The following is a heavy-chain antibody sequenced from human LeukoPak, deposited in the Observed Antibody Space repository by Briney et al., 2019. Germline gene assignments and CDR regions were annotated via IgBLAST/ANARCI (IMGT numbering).Heavy chain of an antibody. Sequence: SETLSLTCTVSGGSNSSGDYYWTWIRQPPGKGLEWIGYIYYSGSTYYNPSLKSRVTISVDTSKNQFSLKLSSVTAADTAVYYCARDPGRGYYDSSGYYVQWGQGTLVTVSS. D-gene: IGHD3-22*01. V-gene: IGHV4-30-4*08. CDR3: ARDPGRGYYDSSGYYVQ. CDR2: IYYSGST. CDR1: GGSNSSGDYY. J-gene: IGHJ4*02.